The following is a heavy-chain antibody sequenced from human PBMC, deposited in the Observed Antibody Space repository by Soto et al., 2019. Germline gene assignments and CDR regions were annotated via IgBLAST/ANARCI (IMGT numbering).Heavy chain of an antibody. V-gene: IGHV4-59*08. CDR1: GGSVSSYY. CDR2: IYYSGST. J-gene: IGHJ4*02. Sequence: SETLSLTCTVSGGSVSSYYWSWIRQSPGKGLEWIGYIYYSGSTKYKPSLKSRVTMSVDTSKNQFSLKVSSATAADTALYYFARHSNRNYGLYYFDYWGLGALVTVSS. CDR3: ARHSNRNYGLYYFDY. D-gene: IGHD4-4*01.